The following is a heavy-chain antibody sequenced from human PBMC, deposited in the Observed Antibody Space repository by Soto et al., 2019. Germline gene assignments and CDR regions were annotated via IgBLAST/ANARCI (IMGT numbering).Heavy chain of an antibody. CDR1: GGSISSCGYY. D-gene: IGHD3-10*01. CDR3: ASIDYYCWAGMDL. CDR2: IYYSGSS. V-gene: IGHV4-31*03. Sequence: QVQLQESGPGLVKPSQTLSLTCTVSGGSISSCGYYWSWLRQHPGKGREWIGYIYYSGSSYYNPALETRVHIPVEYPQNPVSLKQSSVTAADTAVYYCASIDYYCWAGMDLLGQGTTVTGSS. J-gene: IGHJ6*02.